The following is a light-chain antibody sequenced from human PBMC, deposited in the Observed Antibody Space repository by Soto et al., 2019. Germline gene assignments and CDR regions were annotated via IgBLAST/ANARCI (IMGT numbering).Light chain of an antibody. V-gene: IGKV2-28*01. CDR3: MQALQTPPT. CDR1: QSLLHRNGYNY. J-gene: IGKJ1*01. Sequence: IVMTQSPLSLPVTPGEPASISCRSSQSLLHRNGYNYLDWYLQKPGQSPQLLIYLGSNRASGVPERFSGSGSGTDFTLKISRVEAEDVGIYYCMQALQTPPTFGQGTKVEIK. CDR2: LGS.